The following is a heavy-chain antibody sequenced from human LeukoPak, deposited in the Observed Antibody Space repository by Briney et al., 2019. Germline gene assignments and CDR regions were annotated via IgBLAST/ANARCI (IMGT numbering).Heavy chain of an antibody. V-gene: IGHV1-2*02. CDR3: ARDLIRYCSSTSCYKRGNDHYSGMDV. J-gene: IGHJ6*02. CDR2: INPNSGGT. D-gene: IGHD2-2*02. CDR1: GSTFTGYY. Sequence: ASVTVSCKASGSTFTGYYMHWVRQAPGQGLERMGWINPNSGGTNYAQKFQGRVTMTRDTSISTAYMGLSRLRSDDTAVYYCARDLIRYCSSTSCYKRGNDHYSGMDVWGQGTTVTVSS.